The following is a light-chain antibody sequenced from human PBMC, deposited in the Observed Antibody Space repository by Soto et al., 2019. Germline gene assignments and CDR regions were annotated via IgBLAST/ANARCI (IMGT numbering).Light chain of an antibody. J-gene: IGKJ2*01. Sequence: DIPMTQSPSTLSASVGDRVTIPCRASQSVSSWLAWYQQKPGTAPTLLLYKASSLQSGVPSRFSGSGSGTEFTLTSSSLQPDDFATYYCQQDSSDPYTCGQGTKLEIK. CDR1: QSVSSW. V-gene: IGKV1-5*03. CDR3: QQDSSDPYT. CDR2: KAS.